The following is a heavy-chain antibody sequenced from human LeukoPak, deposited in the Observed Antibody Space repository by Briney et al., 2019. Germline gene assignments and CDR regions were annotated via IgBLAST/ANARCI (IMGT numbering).Heavy chain of an antibody. J-gene: IGHJ5*02. V-gene: IGHV3-74*01. Sequence: GGSLRLSCAASGFTFSSYWMHWVRQAPGKGLVWVSRINTDGSTTSYADSVKGRFTISRDNAKNSLYLQMNSLRAEDTAVYYCAREGGPGDYGSWGQGTLVTVSS. CDR1: GFTFSSYW. CDR2: INTDGSTT. CDR3: AREGGPGDYGS. D-gene: IGHD4-17*01.